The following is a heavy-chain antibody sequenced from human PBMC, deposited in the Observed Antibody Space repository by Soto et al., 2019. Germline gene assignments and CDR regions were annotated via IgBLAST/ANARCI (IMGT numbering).Heavy chain of an antibody. CDR3: AKYSVVLRYFDWLSRGYFDY. J-gene: IGHJ4*02. V-gene: IGHV3-23*01. CDR2: ISGSGGST. CDR1: GFTFSSYA. D-gene: IGHD3-9*01. Sequence: EVQLLESGGGLVQPGGSLRLSCAASGFTFSSYAMSWVRQAPGKGLEWVSAISGSGGSTYYADSVKGRFTISRDNSKNTLYLQMNSLRAEDTAVYYCAKYSVVLRYFDWLSRGYFDYWGKGTLVTVSS.